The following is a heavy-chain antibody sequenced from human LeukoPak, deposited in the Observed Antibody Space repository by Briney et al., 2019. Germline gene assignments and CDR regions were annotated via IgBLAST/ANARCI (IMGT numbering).Heavy chain of an antibody. CDR2: IYYSGST. D-gene: IGHD3-10*01. J-gene: IGHJ4*02. CDR1: GGSISSSSYY. V-gene: IGHV4-39*01. CDR3: ARLSMVVRGVAFDY. Sequence: SETLSLTCTVSGGSISSSSYYWGWIRQPPGKGLEWIGSIYYSGSTHYNPSLKSRVTISVDTSKNQFSLKLSSVTAADTAVYYCARLSMVVRGVAFDYWGQGTLVTVSS.